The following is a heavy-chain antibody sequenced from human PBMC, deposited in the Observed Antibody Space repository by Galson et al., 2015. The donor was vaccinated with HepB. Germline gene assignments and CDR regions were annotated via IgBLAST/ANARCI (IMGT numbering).Heavy chain of an antibody. Sequence: SVKVSCKASGYTFTGYYMHWVRQAPGQGLEWMGWINPNSDGTNYAQKFQGRVTMTRDTSISTAYMELSRLRSDDTAVYYCAREPFSNYYYYYMDVWGKGTTVTVSS. D-gene: IGHD2/OR15-2a*01. CDR1: GYTFTGYY. CDR3: AREPFSNYYYYYMDV. J-gene: IGHJ6*03. V-gene: IGHV1-2*02. CDR2: INPNSDGT.